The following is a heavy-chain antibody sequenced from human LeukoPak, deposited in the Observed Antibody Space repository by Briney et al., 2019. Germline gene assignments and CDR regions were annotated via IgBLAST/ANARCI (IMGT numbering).Heavy chain of an antibody. D-gene: IGHD2-15*01. CDR1: GGSVSNHF. V-gene: IGHV4-59*02. Sequence: SQTLSLTCTVSGGSVSNHFWTWIRQPPGKGPEWIGYVSYMGTTNSNPSLRSRVTISIDPSKNQFSLKLTSVTAADTAMYYCARSYCNGRGCYDYWGQGTLVTVSS. CDR2: VSYMGTT. CDR3: ARSYCNGRGCYDY. J-gene: IGHJ4*02.